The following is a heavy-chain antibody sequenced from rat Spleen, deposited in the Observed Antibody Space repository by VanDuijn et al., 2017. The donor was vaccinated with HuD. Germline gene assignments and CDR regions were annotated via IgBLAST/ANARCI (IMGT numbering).Heavy chain of an antibody. Sequence: EVQLVESGGGLVQPGRSMKLSCAASGFTFSNYDMAWVRQAPTKGLEWVASISYDGSSTYYRDSVKGRFTISRDNAKSTLYLQMDSLRSEDTATYYCTTTYNNYVMDAWGQGASVTVSS. CDR3: TTTYNNYVMDA. V-gene: IGHV5-20*01. J-gene: IGHJ4*01. CDR2: ISYDGSST. CDR1: GFTFSNYD. D-gene: IGHD1-10*01.